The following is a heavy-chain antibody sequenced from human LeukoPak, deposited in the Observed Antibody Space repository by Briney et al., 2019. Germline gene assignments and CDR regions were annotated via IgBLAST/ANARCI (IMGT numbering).Heavy chain of an antibody. J-gene: IGHJ4*02. CDR1: GFMFSSNW. V-gene: IGHV3-7*03. CDR2: IKEDGTET. D-gene: IGHD5-24*01. Sequence: GGSLRLSCAASGFMFSSNWMSWVRLAPGKGLEWVANIKEDGTETYYVDSEKGRFTISRDNAKNSLYLQMNSLRVEDTAVYYCAKEGRSLQTYWGQGTLVTVSS. CDR3: AKEGRSLQTY.